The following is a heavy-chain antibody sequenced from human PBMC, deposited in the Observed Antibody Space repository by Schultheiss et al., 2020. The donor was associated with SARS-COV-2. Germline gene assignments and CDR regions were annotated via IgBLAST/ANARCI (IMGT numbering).Heavy chain of an antibody. Sequence: KVSCKVFGYSFRNYWLGWVRQMPGKGLEWMGIIYPGDSDTRYSPSFQGQVTISADKSISTAYLQWSSLKASDTAMYYCARHDEGIDYWGQGTLVTVSS. CDR3: ARHDEGIDY. CDR2: IYPGDSDT. J-gene: IGHJ4*02. V-gene: IGHV5-51*01. CDR1: GYSFRNYW.